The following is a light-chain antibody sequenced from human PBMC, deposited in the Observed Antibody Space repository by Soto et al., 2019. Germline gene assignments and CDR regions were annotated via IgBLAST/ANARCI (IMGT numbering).Light chain of an antibody. CDR1: QSITTY. CDR3: QPCYSSPRT. CDR2: AAS. J-gene: IGKJ1*01. Sequence: DIQMTQSPSTLSASVGDRVTITCRASQSITTYVNWYQQKLGKAPTLLIYAASSLQSGVPSRFSGSGSGTDFTLTISSLQPEDFATYFCQPCYSSPRTFGQRTKVPI. V-gene: IGKV1-39*01.